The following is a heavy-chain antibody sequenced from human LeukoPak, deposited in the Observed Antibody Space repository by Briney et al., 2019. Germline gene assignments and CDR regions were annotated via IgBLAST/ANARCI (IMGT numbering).Heavy chain of an antibody. CDR3: ARDGGARGYSFIRGQNAFDI. CDR2: IYHSGST. J-gene: IGHJ3*02. CDR1: AYSIHSGYY. D-gene: IGHD5-18*01. V-gene: IGHV4-38-2*02. Sequence: SETLSRTFIVSAYSIHSGYYWGWVRQPPGKGLEWIGSIYHSGSTYYNPSLKSRVTISVDTPKNQFSLNLSSVTAEDTAVYYCARDGGARGYSFIRGQNAFDIWGQGTMVSVSS.